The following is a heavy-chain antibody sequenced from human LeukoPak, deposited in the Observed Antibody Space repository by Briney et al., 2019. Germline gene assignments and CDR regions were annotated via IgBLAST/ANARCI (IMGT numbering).Heavy chain of an antibody. CDR1: GGTFSSYA. D-gene: IGHD3-22*01. J-gene: IGHJ5*02. V-gene: IGHV1-69*06. CDR2: IIPIFGTA. Sequence: SVKVSCKASGGTFSSYAISWVRQAPGQGLEWMGGIIPIFGTANYAQKFQGRVTITADKFTSTAYMELSSLRSEDTAVYYCARANYYDSSGYYFAWGQGTLVTVSS. CDR3: ARANYYDSSGYYFA.